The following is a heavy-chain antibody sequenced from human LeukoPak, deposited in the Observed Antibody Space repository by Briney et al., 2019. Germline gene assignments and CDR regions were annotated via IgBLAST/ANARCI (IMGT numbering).Heavy chain of an antibody. Sequence: GASVKVSCKASGYTFTSYDINWVRQATGQGLEWMGWMNANSGNTGYAQKFQGRVTMTRNSSISTAYMELSSLRSEDTAVYYCARVTMVRGVHGYYFVYWGQGTLVTASS. J-gene: IGHJ4*02. CDR1: GYTFTSYD. CDR3: ARVTMVRGVHGYYFVY. D-gene: IGHD3-10*01. V-gene: IGHV1-8*01. CDR2: MNANSGNT.